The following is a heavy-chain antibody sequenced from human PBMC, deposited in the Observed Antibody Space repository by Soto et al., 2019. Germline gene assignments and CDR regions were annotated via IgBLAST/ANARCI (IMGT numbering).Heavy chain of an antibody. V-gene: IGHV3-23*01. J-gene: IGHJ6*03. Sequence: GGSLRLSCAASGFTFSSYAMSWVRQAPGKGLEWVSAISGSGGSTYYADSVKGRFTISRDNSKNTLYLQMNSLRAEDTAVYYCAKGRYYYGSGSYFPHYYNYYMDVWGKGTTVTVSS. D-gene: IGHD3-10*01. CDR2: ISGSGGST. CDR1: GFTFSSYA. CDR3: AKGRYYYGSGSYFPHYYNYYMDV.